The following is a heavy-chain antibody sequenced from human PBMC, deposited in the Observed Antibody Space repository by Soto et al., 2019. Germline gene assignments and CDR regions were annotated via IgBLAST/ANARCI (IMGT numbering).Heavy chain of an antibody. Sequence: QVQLVQSGAEVKKPGSSVKVSCKASGGTFSSYAISWLRQAPGQGLDCMGVIIPIFGTANYAQKFQGRVKIISEEYKSKAYMELRSMRSEDTAVYYCASGNWHYELGDYYYGMYVWGQRSTVTVSS. D-gene: IGHD1-7*01. CDR3: ASGNWHYELGDYYYGMYV. V-gene: IGHV1-69*01. CDR2: IIPIFGTA. CDR1: GGTFSSYA. J-gene: IGHJ6*02.